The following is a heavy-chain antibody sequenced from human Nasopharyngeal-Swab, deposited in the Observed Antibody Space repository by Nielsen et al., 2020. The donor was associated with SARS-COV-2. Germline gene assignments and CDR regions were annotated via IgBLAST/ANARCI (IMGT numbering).Heavy chain of an antibody. D-gene: IGHD6-13*01. V-gene: IGHV4-34*01. Sequence: SETLSLTCAVYGGSFSGYYWSWIRQPPGKGLEWIGSIYYSGSTYYNPSLKSRVTISVDTSKNQFSLKLSSVTAADTAVYYCASFTAGSSWYFDYYGMDVWGQGTTVTVSS. CDR1: GGSFSGYY. CDR3: ASFTAGSSWYFDYYGMDV. CDR2: IYYSGST. J-gene: IGHJ6*02.